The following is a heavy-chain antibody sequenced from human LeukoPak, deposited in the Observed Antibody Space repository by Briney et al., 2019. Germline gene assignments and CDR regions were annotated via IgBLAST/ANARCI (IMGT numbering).Heavy chain of an antibody. J-gene: IGHJ4*02. V-gene: IGHV3-23*01. D-gene: IGHD2-2*01. CDR2: ISGSVGST. CDR1: GFTFSSYA. CDR3: AKDLQPQYATYFDY. Sequence: PGGSLRLSCAASGFTFSSYAMSWVRQAPGQGLESVSAISGSVGSTHYADSVKGRFTISRDNSKNTLYLQMNSLRAEDTAVYYCAKDLQPQYATYFDYWGQGTLVTVS.